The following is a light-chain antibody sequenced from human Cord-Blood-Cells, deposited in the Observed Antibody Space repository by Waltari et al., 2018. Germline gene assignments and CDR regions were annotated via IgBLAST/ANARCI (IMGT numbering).Light chain of an antibody. Sequence: ELVLPQSPATLSLSPGERATLSCRASQSVSSYLAWYQHQLCQAPRLLIYDASNRATGIPARFSGSGSGTDFTLTISSLEPEDFAVYYCQQRSNWPPAFGQGTKVEIK. CDR1: QSVSSY. CDR2: DAS. CDR3: QQRSNWPPA. V-gene: IGKV3-11*01. J-gene: IGKJ1*01.